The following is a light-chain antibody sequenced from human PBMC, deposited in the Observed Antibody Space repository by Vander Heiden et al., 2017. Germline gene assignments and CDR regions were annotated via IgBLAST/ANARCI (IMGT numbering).Light chain of an antibody. CDR1: QSSSSY. J-gene: IGKJ1*01. CDR3: QQSYSTPWT. CDR2: AAS. V-gene: IGKV1-39*01. Sequence: DIQMTPSPSSLSASVGDRVTITCRASQSSSSYLNWYQQKPGKAPKLLIYAASSLQSGGPSRFSGSGSGTDFTLTISSLQPEDVATYYCQQSYSTPWTFGQGTKVEIK.